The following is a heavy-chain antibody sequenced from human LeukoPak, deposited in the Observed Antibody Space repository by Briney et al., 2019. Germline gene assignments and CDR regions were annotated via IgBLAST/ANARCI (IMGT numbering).Heavy chain of an antibody. D-gene: IGHD3-22*01. J-gene: IGHJ3*02. V-gene: IGHV3-33*07. CDR3: ARGYYYDSSAYSMGAFDI. Sequence: PGWSLRLSCAASGFSFSSYGMYWGRQAPGKGLEWVALIWFDGSNKYYANSVKGRFTISRDNSKNTLYLQMNSLRAEDTAVYYCARGYYYDSSAYSMGAFDIWGQSTMVTVSS. CDR2: IWFDGSNK. CDR1: GFSFSSYG.